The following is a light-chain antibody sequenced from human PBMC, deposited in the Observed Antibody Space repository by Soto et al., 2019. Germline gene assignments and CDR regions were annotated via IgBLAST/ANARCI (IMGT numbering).Light chain of an antibody. CDR1: SGHSTYA. Sequence: QPVLTQSPSASASLGASVKLTCTLSSGHSTYAIAWHQQQPEKGPRYLMKLNSDGSHTRGGGTPDRFSGSSSGAERYLTISSLQSEDEADYYCQTWGTGIRVFGGGTKLTVL. J-gene: IGLJ3*02. V-gene: IGLV4-69*01. CDR2: LNSDGSH. CDR3: QTWGTGIRV.